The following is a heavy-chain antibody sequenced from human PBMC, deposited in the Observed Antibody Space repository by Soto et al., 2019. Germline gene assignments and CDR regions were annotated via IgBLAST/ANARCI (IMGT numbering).Heavy chain of an antibody. CDR1: GFSFTSSW. Sequence: EVQLLESGGGLVKPGGSLRLSCAASGFSFTSSWMNWVRQSPGKGLEWVGRIKTNIDGVATDYSAPVKGRFTISRDDSKDTVYLQMNSLKTEDTAVYYCTTARCGSAYVPGAYWGQGALVTVSS. D-gene: IGHD5-12*01. CDR2: IKTNIDGVAT. J-gene: IGHJ4*02. V-gene: IGHV3-15*07. CDR3: TTARCGSAYVPGAY.